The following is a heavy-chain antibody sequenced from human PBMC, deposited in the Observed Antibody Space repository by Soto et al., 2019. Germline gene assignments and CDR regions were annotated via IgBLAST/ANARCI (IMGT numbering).Heavy chain of an antibody. J-gene: IGHJ4*02. CDR2: ISSSSSSYI. Sequence: GGSLRLSCAASGFTFSSYTMNWVRQAPGKGLEWVSSISSSSSSYIYYADSVKGRFTISRDNAKNSLYLQMNSLRAEDTAVYYCARAIRHSSFDYWGQGTLVTVSS. V-gene: IGHV3-21*01. D-gene: IGHD5-18*01. CDR3: ARAIRHSSFDY. CDR1: GFTFSSYT.